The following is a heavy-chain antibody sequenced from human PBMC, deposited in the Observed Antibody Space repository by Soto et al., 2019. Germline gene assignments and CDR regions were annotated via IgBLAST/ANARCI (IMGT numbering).Heavy chain of an antibody. Sequence: DSVKVSCKASGYTFTSYGISWVRQAPGQGLEWMGWISAYNGNTNYAQKLQGRVTMTTDTSTSTAYMELRSLRSDDTAVYYCARASGSYWLNRPYYFDYWGQGTLVTVSS. J-gene: IGHJ4*02. D-gene: IGHD1-26*01. V-gene: IGHV1-18*01. CDR2: ISAYNGNT. CDR3: ARASGSYWLNRPYYFDY. CDR1: GYTFTSYG.